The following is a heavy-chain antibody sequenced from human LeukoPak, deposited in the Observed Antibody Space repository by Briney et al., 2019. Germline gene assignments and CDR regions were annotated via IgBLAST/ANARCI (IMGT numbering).Heavy chain of an antibody. J-gene: IGHJ3*02. D-gene: IGHD2-15*01. Sequence: GSLRLSCAASGFPFISYSMNWVRQAPGKGLEWVSYISSSSSTIYYADSVKGRFTISRDNAKNSLYLQMISLRAEDTAVYYCASPYCSGGSCYGRRAFDIWGQGTMVTVSS. CDR2: ISSSSSTI. CDR3: ASPYCSGGSCYGRRAFDI. V-gene: IGHV3-48*01. CDR1: GFPFISYS.